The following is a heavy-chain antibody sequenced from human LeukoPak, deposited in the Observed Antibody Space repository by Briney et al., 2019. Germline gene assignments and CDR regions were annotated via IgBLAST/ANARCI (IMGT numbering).Heavy chain of an antibody. D-gene: IGHD5-18*01. CDR3: ARVDTAMVGAFDI. J-gene: IGHJ3*02. CDR1: GYTFPNYG. Sequence: ASVKVSCKASGYTFPNYGISWVRQAPGQGLEWMGWINTNTGNPTYAQGFTGRFVFSLDTSVSTAYLQISSLKAEDTAVYYCARVDTAMVGAFDIWGQGTMVTVSS. CDR2: INTNTGNP. V-gene: IGHV7-4-1*02.